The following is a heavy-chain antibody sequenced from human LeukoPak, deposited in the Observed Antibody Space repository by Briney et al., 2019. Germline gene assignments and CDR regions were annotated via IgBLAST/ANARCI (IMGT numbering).Heavy chain of an antibody. CDR2: ISSSSSYI. CDR1: GFTFSRYS. J-gene: IGHJ4*02. CDR3: ARVVYDSSGYYKLIDY. D-gene: IGHD3-22*01. Sequence: PGGSLRLSCAASGFTFSRYSMNWVRQAPGKGLGWVSSISSSSSYIYYADSVKGRFTISRDNAKNSLYLQMNSLRAEDTAVYYCARVVYDSSGYYKLIDYWGQGTLVTVSS. V-gene: IGHV3-21*01.